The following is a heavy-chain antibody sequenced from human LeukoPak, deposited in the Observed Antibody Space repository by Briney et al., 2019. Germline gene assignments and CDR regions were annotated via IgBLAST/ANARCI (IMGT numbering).Heavy chain of an antibody. CDR2: INPNSGGT. D-gene: IGHD3-10*01. J-gene: IGHJ4*02. CDR3: ARDLEGYHYGSGNYPQ. CDR1: GYTFTGYY. Sequence: GASVKVSCKASGYTFTGYYIHWVRQAPGQGLEWMGLINPNSGGTNYAQKFQGRVTMTRDTSISTAYMELSSLRSDDTGVYYSARDLEGYHYGSGNYPQWGQGTLVTVSS. V-gene: IGHV1-2*02.